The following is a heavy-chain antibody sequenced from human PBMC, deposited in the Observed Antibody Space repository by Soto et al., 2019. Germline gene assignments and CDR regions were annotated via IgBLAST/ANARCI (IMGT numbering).Heavy chain of an antibody. Sequence: QVQLVQSGAEVKKPGSSVKVSCKTSGVSFNNYGIGWVRQAPGHGLEWMGGVSPPFRTSNYARKFQGRISITADASTGTVNMELSSLTSDDTAQYYCARVLYYGSGSYSPYGMDVWGQGTTVTVSS. D-gene: IGHD3-10*01. CDR1: GVSFNNYG. J-gene: IGHJ6*02. CDR3: ARVLYYGSGSYSPYGMDV. V-gene: IGHV1-69*01. CDR2: VSPPFRTS.